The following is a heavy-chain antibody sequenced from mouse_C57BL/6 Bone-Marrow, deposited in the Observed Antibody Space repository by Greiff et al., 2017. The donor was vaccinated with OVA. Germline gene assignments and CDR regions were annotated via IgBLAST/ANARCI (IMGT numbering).Heavy chain of an antibody. CDR2: RWSGGST. J-gene: IGHJ4*01. CDR1: GFSLTSYG. CDR3: ARDWDEDAMDY. V-gene: IGHV2-4*01. Sequence: QVQLKESGPGLVQPSQSLSITCTVSGFSLTSYGVHWVRQPPGKGLEWLGVRWSGGSTDYTAAFISRLSISKDNSKSQVFFKMNSLQAEDTAIYYCARDWDEDAMDYWGQGTSVTVSS. D-gene: IGHD4-1*01.